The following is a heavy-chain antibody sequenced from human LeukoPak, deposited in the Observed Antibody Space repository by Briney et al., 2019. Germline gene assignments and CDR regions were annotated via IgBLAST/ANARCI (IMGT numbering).Heavy chain of an antibody. D-gene: IGHD6-13*01. CDR1: GFTFSTYS. Sequence: GGSLRLSCAASGFTFSTYSMNWVRQAPGKGLEWVSSISSTSSYIYYADSVKGRFTISRNNAKNSLYLQMNSLRAEDTAVYYCARVGIAAAGTYWFDPWGQGTLVTVSS. V-gene: IGHV3-21*01. CDR2: ISSTSSYI. J-gene: IGHJ5*02. CDR3: ARVGIAAAGTYWFDP.